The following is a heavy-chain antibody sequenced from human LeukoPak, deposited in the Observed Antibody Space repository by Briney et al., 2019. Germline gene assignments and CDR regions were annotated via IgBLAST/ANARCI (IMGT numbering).Heavy chain of an antibody. CDR1: GGSISSGGYY. D-gene: IGHD3-3*01. CDR2: IYYSGST. Sequence: TLSLTCTVSGGSISSGGYYWSWLRQPPGQGLEWIGYIYYSGSTYYNPSLKSRVTITVDTSKNQFAVKLSSVTAADTAVYYCARARLYYDFWSGYPYYFDYWGQGTLVTVSS. CDR3: ARARLYYDFWSGYPYYFDY. J-gene: IGHJ4*02. V-gene: IGHV4-31*03.